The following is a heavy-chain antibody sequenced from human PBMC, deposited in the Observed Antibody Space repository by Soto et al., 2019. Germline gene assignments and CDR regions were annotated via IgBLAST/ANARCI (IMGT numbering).Heavy chain of an antibody. D-gene: IGHD2-8*01. J-gene: IGHJ4*02. CDR3: ARHLHCTNGVCPYYFDF. CDR2: VSYSGST. Sequence: TLSLTCTVSGASISTGSYYWGWIRQPPGKGLEWIGSVSYSGSTYYSPSLMSRVIISVDASKTQFSLRLSSVTAADTAIYYCARHLHCTNGVCPYYFDFWGQGILVTVSS. V-gene: IGHV4-39*01. CDR1: GASISTGSYY.